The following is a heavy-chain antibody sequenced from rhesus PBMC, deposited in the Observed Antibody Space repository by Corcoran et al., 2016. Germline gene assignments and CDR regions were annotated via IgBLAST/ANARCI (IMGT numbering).Heavy chain of an antibody. J-gene: IGHJ4*01. Sequence: QLHLQESGPGLVKPSETLSLTCAVSGGSISGNYWTWIRQPPGKGLEWIGRISGSGGSTDSHPSVKSRVNISIDTSKNQFSLKLTSVTAADTAVYFCARPFDYWGQGVLVTVSS. CDR2: ISGSGGST. CDR3: ARPFDY. V-gene: IGHV4-173*01. CDR1: GGSISGNY.